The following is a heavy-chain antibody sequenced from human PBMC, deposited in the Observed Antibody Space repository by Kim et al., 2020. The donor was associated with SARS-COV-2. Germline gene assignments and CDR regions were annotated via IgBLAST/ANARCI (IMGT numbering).Heavy chain of an antibody. CDR3: ARVPQLVEYYYYGMDV. V-gene: IGHV3-7*03. Sequence: GGSLRLSCAASGFTFSSYWMSWVRQAPGKGLEWVANIKQDGSEKYYVDSVKGRFTISRDNAKNSLYLQMNSLRAEDTAVYYCARVPQLVEYYYYGMDVWGQGTTVTVSS. J-gene: IGHJ6*02. CDR1: GFTFSSYW. D-gene: IGHD2-2*01. CDR2: IKQDGSEK.